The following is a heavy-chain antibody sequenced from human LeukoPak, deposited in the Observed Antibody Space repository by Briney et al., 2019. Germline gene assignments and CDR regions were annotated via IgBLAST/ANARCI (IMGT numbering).Heavy chain of an antibody. CDR3: ARVSTYYDFWSGWTDYYYGMGV. Sequence: GGSLRLSCAASGFTFSSYGMHGVRQAPGKGLEWGAVIWYDGSNKYYADSVKGRFTISRDNSKNTLYLQMNSLRAEDTAVYYCARVSTYYDFWSGWTDYYYGMGVWGQGTTVTVSS. V-gene: IGHV3-33*01. CDR1: GFTFSSYG. CDR2: IWYDGSNK. D-gene: IGHD3-3*01. J-gene: IGHJ6*02.